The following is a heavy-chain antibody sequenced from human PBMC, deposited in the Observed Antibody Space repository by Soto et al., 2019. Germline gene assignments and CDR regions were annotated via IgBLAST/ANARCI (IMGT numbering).Heavy chain of an antibody. CDR1: GYTFTSYG. J-gene: IGHJ4*02. Sequence: ASVKVSCKASGYTFTSYGISWVRQAPGQGLEWMGWISAYNGNTNYAQKLQGRVTMTTDTSTSTAYMELRSLRSDDTAVYYCAREGVPYYDFWSGYYVFDYWGQGTLVTVSS. V-gene: IGHV1-18*01. D-gene: IGHD3-3*01. CDR3: AREGVPYYDFWSGYYVFDY. CDR2: ISAYNGNT.